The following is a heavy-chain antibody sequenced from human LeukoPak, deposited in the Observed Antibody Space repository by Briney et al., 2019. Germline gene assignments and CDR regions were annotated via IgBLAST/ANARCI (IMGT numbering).Heavy chain of an antibody. CDR3: ARVEGYCSGGSCYGAGIDAFDI. D-gene: IGHD2-15*01. V-gene: IGHV3-53*01. CDR1: GFTVSSNY. Sequence: GGSLRLSCAASGFTVSSNYMSWVRQAPGKGLEWVSVIYSGGSTYYADSVKGRFTISRDNSKNTLYLQMNSLRAEDTAVYYCARVEGYCSGGSCYGAGIDAFDIWGQGTMVTVSS. CDR2: IYSGGST. J-gene: IGHJ3*02.